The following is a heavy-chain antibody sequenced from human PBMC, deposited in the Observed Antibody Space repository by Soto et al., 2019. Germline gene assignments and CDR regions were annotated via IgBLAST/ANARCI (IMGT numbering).Heavy chain of an antibody. CDR3: ARAPYSTAMVVDAFDI. CDR1: GGSISSGGYY. J-gene: IGHJ3*02. CDR2: IYYSGST. V-gene: IGHV4-31*03. Sequence: QVQLQESGPGLVKPSQTLSLTCTVSGGSISSGGYYWSWIRQHPGKGLEWIGYIYYSGSTYYNPSLKSRVTISVDTSKNQFSLKLSSVTAADTAVYYCARAPYSTAMVVDAFDIWGQGTMVTVSS. D-gene: IGHD5-18*01.